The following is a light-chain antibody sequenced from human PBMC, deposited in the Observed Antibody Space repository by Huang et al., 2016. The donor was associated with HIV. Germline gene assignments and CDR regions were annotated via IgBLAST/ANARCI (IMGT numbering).Light chain of an antibody. V-gene: IGKV1D-13*01. CDR1: GGISSV. CDR2: DAS. J-gene: IGKJ5*01. CDR3: QLFNNYRT. Sequence: AIQLTQSPSSLSASVGDRVTITCRASGGISSVLAWYQQKPGKAPNLLVFDASSLESVVPSSFSCSGSGKDFTLTISSLQPEDCATYYCQLFNNYRTFGQGTRLEIQ.